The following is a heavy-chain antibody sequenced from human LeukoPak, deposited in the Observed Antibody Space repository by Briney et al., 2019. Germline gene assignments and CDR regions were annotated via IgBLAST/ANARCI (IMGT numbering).Heavy chain of an antibody. CDR3: ARGTARNTYYYDSSGYLKYYFDY. Sequence: ASVKVSCKASGGTFSSYAISWVRQAPGQGLEWMGGIIPIFGTANYAQKFQGRVTITADESTSTAYMELSSLRSEDTAVYYCARGTARNTYYYDSSGYLKYYFDYWGQGTLVTVSS. V-gene: IGHV1-69*13. D-gene: IGHD3-22*01. J-gene: IGHJ4*02. CDR2: IIPIFGTA. CDR1: GGTFSSYA.